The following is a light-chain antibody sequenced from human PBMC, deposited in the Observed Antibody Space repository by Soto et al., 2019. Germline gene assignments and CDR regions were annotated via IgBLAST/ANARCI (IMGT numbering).Light chain of an antibody. J-gene: IGLJ2*01. CDR2: GNT. CDR1: SSNIGAGYD. CDR3: RSYDSSSLSVV. V-gene: IGLV1-40*01. Sequence: QSVLTQPPSVSGAPGQRVTISCTGNSSNIGAGYDVHWYQQLPGTAPKLLIYGNTDRPSGVPDRFSGSKSGTPASLAITGLQAEDEDDYYCRSYDSSSLSVVFGGGTKLTVL.